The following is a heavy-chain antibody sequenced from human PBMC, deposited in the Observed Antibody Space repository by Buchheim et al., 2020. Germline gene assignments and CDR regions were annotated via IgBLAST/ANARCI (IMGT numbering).Heavy chain of an antibody. J-gene: IGHJ6*03. CDR2: INHSGST. V-gene: IGHV4-34*01. CDR3: ARVLSITIFGVVRVLDV. Sequence: QVQLQQWGAGLLKPSETLSLTCAVYGGSLSGYYWSWIRQPPGKGLEWIGEINHSGSTNYNPSLKSRVTISVDTSKNQFSLKLSSVTAADTAVYYCARVLSITIFGVVRVLDVWGKGTT. CDR1: GGSLSGYY. D-gene: IGHD3-3*01.